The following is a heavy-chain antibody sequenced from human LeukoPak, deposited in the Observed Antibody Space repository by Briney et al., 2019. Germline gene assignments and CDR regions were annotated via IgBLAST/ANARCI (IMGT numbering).Heavy chain of an antibody. J-gene: IGHJ4*02. Sequence: SETLSLTCTVCGGAISGYYWGWIRQPPGKGLEWIGYIYYSGTTNYNPSLKSRVTISVDMSKNQFSLNLRSVTAADTAVYYCVKVGTGTVDYWGQGTLVTVSS. CDR2: IYYSGTT. CDR1: GGAISGYY. V-gene: IGHV4-59*01. D-gene: IGHD1-1*01. CDR3: VKVGTGTVDY.